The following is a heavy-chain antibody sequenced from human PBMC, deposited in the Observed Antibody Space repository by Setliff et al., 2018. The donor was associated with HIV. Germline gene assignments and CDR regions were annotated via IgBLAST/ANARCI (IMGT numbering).Heavy chain of an antibody. D-gene: IGHD3-16*01. CDR1: GFTFISSA. CDR2: IDVGGGNT. J-gene: IGHJ4*02. V-gene: IGHV1-58*02. CDR3: AAAWGDGSFDY. Sequence: VASVKVSCKASGFTFISSAMQWVRQARGQRLEWIGWIDVGGGNTNYAQKFQERVTITRDMPTSTAYMELSSLRSEDTAVYYCAAAWGDGSFDYWGQGTLVTVSS.